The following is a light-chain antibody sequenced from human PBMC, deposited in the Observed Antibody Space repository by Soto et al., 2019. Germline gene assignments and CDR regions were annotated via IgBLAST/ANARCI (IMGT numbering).Light chain of an antibody. V-gene: IGLV2-8*01. Sequence: QSVLTQPPSASGSPGQSVTISCTGTSSDVGTYKYVSWYQQHPGKAPKLMIYEVTKRPSGVPDRFSGSKSGNTASLTVSGLQAEDEADYYCSSYAGSNHFLFGTGTKVTVL. CDR3: SSYAGSNHFL. J-gene: IGLJ1*01. CDR1: SSDVGTYKY. CDR2: EVT.